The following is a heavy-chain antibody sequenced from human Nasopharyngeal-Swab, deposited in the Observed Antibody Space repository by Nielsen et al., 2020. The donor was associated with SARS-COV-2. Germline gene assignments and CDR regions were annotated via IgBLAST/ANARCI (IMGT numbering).Heavy chain of an antibody. Sequence: GESLKISCQGSGYSFSTYWIAWVRQMPGKGLEWMGIIYPGDSDTRYSPSFQGQVTISADKSISTAYLQWGSLEASDTALYYCARGAAAGASRYYYYGMDVWGQGTMVTVSS. CDR3: ARGAAAGASRYYYYGMDV. CDR1: GYSFSTYW. CDR2: IYPGDSDT. J-gene: IGHJ6*02. V-gene: IGHV5-51*01. D-gene: IGHD6-13*01.